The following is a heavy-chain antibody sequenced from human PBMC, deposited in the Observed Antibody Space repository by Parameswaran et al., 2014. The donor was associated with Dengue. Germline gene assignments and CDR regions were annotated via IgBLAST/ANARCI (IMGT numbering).Heavy chain of an antibody. Sequence: VRQAPGRGLEWVSSISSSSSYIYYADSVKGRFTISRDNAKNSLYLQMNSLRAEDTAVYYCAGPQRGANAFDIWGQGTMVTVSS. CDR3: AGPQRGANAFDI. CDR2: ISSSSSYI. J-gene: IGHJ3*02. D-gene: IGHD1-1*01. V-gene: IGHV3-21*04.